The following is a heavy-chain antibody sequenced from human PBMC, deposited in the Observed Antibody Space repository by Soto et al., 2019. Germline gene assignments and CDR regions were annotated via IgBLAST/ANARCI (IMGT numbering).Heavy chain of an antibody. CDR2: INHSGST. CDR1: GGSFSGYY. CDR3: ARERPVLLWFGTNWFDP. J-gene: IGHJ5*02. D-gene: IGHD3-10*01. Sequence: SETLSLTYAVYGGSFSGYYWSWIRQTPGKGLEWIGEINHSGSTNYNPSLKSRVTISVDTSKNQFSLKLSSVTAADTAVYYCARERPVLLWFGTNWFDPWGQGTLVTVSS. V-gene: IGHV4-34*01.